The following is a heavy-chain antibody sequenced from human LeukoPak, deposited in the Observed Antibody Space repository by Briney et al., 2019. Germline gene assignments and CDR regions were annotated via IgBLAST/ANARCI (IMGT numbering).Heavy chain of an antibody. CDR1: GGSISSGSYY. J-gene: IGHJ4*02. D-gene: IGHD3-22*01. CDR3: ARDGDSSGYLDY. Sequence: PSQTLSLTCTVSGGSISSGSYYWSWIRRPAGKGLEWIGRIYTSGSTNYNPSLKSRVTISVDTSKNQFSLKLSSVTAADTAVYYCARDGDSSGYLDYWGQGTLVTVSS. V-gene: IGHV4-61*02. CDR2: IYTSGST.